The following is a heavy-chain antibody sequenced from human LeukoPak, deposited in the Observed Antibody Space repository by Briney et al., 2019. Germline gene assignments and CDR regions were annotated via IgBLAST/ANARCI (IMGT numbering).Heavy chain of an antibody. CDR1: GYTFTSYD. D-gene: IGHD3-16*01. V-gene: IGHV1-8*01. Sequence: GASVKVSCKASGYTFTSYDINWVRQAPGQGLEWMASMNPNNGNTAYARKFQGRVTMTRDTSIGTAYLELSALRSEDTAVYYCARLHWESGGIYFYYYMDVWGKGTTDTVSS. CDR2: MNPNNGNT. J-gene: IGHJ6*03. CDR3: ARLHWESGGIYFYYYMDV.